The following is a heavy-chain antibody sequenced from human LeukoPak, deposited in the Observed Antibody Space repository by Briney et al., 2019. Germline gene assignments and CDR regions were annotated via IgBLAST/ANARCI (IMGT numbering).Heavy chain of an antibody. V-gene: IGHV3-7*05. CDR1: GFTFSTYW. CDR2: IKEDGSEE. CDR3: ARDPYSRSWSYGMDA. D-gene: IGHD6-13*01. J-gene: IGHJ6*02. Sequence: GGSLRLSCTASGFTFSTYWMSWVRQTPEKGLEWVANIKEDGSEEVYVDSVKGRFTISRDNAKSSLYLQMNSLRTEDTAVYYCARDPYSRSWSYGMDAWGQGTTVTVSS.